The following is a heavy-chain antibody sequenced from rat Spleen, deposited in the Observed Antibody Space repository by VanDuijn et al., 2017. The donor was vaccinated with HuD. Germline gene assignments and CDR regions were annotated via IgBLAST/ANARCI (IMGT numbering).Heavy chain of an antibody. Sequence: EVKLVESGGGLAQPGRSLKLSCAASGFTFSNYGMHWIRQAPTKGLEWVASITPSGNITYYRDSVKGRFTISRDNAKTTLFLQMDSLRSEDTATYYCATTPGRPFAYWGQGTLVTVSS. CDR3: ATTPGRPFAY. J-gene: IGHJ3*01. CDR2: ITPSGNIT. D-gene: IGHD5-1*01. CDR1: GFTFSNYG. V-gene: IGHV5-19*01.